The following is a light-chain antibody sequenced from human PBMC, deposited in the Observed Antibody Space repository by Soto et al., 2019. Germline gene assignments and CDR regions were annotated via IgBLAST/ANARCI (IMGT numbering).Light chain of an antibody. V-gene: IGLV4-69*01. J-gene: IGLJ2*01. CDR3: QTWGSGIVV. Sequence: QSVLTQSPSASASLGASVKLTCTLSRGHSNYAIAWHQQQSEKGPRYLMKLNSDGSHSKGDGIPDRFSGSSSGAERYLTISSLQSEDEADYYSQTWGSGIVVFGGGTKVTVL. CDR1: RGHSNYA. CDR2: LNSDGSH.